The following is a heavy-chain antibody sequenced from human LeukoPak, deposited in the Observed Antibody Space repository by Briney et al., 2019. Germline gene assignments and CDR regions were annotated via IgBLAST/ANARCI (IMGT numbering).Heavy chain of an antibody. CDR2: IIPIFGTA. CDR3: ARSYYYDSSGYYRYYFDY. Sequence: SVKVSCKASGGTFSSYAISWVRQAPGQGLEWMGGIIPIFGTANYAQKFQGRVTITTDESTSTAYMELSSLTSEDTAVYYCARSYYYDSSGYYRYYFDYWGQGTLITVSS. V-gene: IGHV1-69*05. CDR1: GGTFSSYA. D-gene: IGHD3-22*01. J-gene: IGHJ4*02.